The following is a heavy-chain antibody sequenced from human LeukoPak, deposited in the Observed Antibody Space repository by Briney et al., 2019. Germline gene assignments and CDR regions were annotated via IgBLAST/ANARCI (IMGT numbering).Heavy chain of an antibody. D-gene: IGHD3-9*01. CDR3: AREVPYYDILTGYYRGRFDN. J-gene: IGHJ4*02. Sequence: PSETLSLTCTVSGGSISSSSYYWCWIRQPPGKGLEWIGSIYYSGSTYYNPSLKSRLTISVDTSKNQFSLKLSSVTAADTAVYYCAREVPYYDILTGYYRGRFDNWGQGTLVSVSS. V-gene: IGHV4-39*07. CDR1: GGSISSSSYY. CDR2: IYYSGST.